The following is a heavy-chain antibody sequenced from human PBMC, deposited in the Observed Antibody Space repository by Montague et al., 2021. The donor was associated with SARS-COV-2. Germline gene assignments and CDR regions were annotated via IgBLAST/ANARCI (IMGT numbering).Heavy chain of an antibody. D-gene: IGHD3-22*01. Sequence: SETLSLTCTVSGGSISSSSYYWVWNRQPPGKELVWFGYIYDSGSTYYNLSLKSRVTISVYTSKSQFALKLSSVTDADTAVYYCARATLGITMIVVVMTAIDYYFDPWGQGNLVTVSS. CDR3: ARATLGITMIVVVMTAIDYYFDP. CDR2: IYDSGST. CDR1: GGSISSSSYY. V-gene: IGHV4-39*01. J-gene: IGHJ4*02.